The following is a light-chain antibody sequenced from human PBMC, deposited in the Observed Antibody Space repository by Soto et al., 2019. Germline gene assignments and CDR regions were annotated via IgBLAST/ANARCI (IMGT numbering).Light chain of an antibody. CDR1: SSNIGAGYD. V-gene: IGLV1-40*01. Sequence: QSALTQPPSVSGAPGQRVTISCTGSSSNIGAGYDVHWYQQLPGTAPKLLIYGNSNRPSGVPDRFSGSKSGTSASLAIPGLQAEDEADYYCQSYDSSLSGSVFGGGTKLTVL. J-gene: IGLJ3*02. CDR2: GNS. CDR3: QSYDSSLSGSV.